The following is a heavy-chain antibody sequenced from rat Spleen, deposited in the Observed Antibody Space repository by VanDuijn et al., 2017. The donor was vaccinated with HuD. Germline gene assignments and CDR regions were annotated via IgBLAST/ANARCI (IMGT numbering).Heavy chain of an antibody. CDR1: GFTFSDYG. J-gene: IGHJ2*01. CDR2: IIYDGSRT. D-gene: IGHD1-9*01. Sequence: EVQLVESGGGLVQPGRSLKLSCAASGFTFSDYGVAWVRQAPTTGLEWVATIIYDGSRTYYRDSVKGRFTISRDNAKSSLYLQMDSLRSEDTATYYCARRHYGYTDYFDYWGQGVMVTVSS. V-gene: IGHV5-29*01. CDR3: ARRHYGYTDYFDY.